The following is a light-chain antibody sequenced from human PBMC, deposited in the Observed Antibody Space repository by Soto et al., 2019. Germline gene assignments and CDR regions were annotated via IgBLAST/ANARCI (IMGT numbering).Light chain of an antibody. CDR2: KAS. V-gene: IGKV1-5*03. Sequence: DIQMTQSPSTLSASVGDRVTITCRASQSITGWLAWYQQKPGKAPKLLIYKASTLESGVPSRFSGSGSGTEFTLTISSLQPDDSATYYCKLYLSWTFGQGTKVEIK. J-gene: IGKJ1*01. CDR1: QSITGW. CDR3: KLYLSWT.